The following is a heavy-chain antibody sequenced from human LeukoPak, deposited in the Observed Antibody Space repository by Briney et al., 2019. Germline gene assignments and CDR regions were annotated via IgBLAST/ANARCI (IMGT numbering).Heavy chain of an antibody. J-gene: IGHJ3*02. V-gene: IGHV3-15*01. D-gene: IGHD2-2*01. CDR3: TTDRYCSSTSCLGDAFDI. Sequence: GGSLRLSCAAAGFTFSGYNMNWVRQAPGKGLEWVGRIKSKTDGGTTDYAAPVKGRFTISRDDSKNTLYLQMNSLKTEDTAVYYCTTDRYCSSTSCLGDAFDIWGQGTMVTVSS. CDR1: GFTFSGYN. CDR2: IKSKTDGGTT.